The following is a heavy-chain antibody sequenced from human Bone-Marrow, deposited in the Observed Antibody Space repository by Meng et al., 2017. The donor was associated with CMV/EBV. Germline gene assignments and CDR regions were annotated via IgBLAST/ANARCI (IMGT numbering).Heavy chain of an antibody. CDR3: ARLGSYTYYYYGMDV. D-gene: IGHD1-26*01. Sequence: GESLKISCAASGFTFDDYAMHWVRQAPGKGLEWVSVIYSGGSATYHADSVKGRFHISRDNSKNMVYLQMNSLRADDTARYYCARLGSYTYYYYGMDVWGQGTTVTVSS. V-gene: IGHV3-23*03. J-gene: IGHJ6*02. CDR2: IYSGGSAT. CDR1: GFTFDDYA.